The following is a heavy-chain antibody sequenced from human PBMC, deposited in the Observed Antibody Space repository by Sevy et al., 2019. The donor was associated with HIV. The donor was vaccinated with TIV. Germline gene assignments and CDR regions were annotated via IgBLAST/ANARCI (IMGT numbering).Heavy chain of an antibody. CDR2: ISFDGSKK. D-gene: IGHD3-9*01. CDR3: AKLDYDILTGNPDY. J-gene: IGHJ4*02. CDR1: GFTFSRYG. Sequence: GGSLRLSCTASGFTFSRYGIHWVRQAPGKGLEWVEVISFDGSKKYYADPMKGRFTISRDNSKNSLYLAMSRLSSEDTAVYYCAKLDYDILTGNPDYWGQGTLVTVSS. V-gene: IGHV3-30*18.